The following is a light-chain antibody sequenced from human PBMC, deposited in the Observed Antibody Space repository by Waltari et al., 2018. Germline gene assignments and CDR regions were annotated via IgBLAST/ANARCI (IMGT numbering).Light chain of an antibody. CDR3: QQRASWPVT. Sequence: EIVLTQSPATLSLSPGDSAALSCRASQSVSSYIAWYQQKPGQAPRLLIYDASNRATGIPARFGGYGSGTDFSLTISSLEPEDFAVYYCQQRASWPVTFGQGTRLEIK. V-gene: IGKV3-11*01. CDR2: DAS. J-gene: IGKJ5*01. CDR1: QSVSSY.